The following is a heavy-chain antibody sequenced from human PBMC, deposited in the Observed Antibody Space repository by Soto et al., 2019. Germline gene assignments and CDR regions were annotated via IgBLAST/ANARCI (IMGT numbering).Heavy chain of an antibody. D-gene: IGHD2-21*01. V-gene: IGHV4-34*01. J-gene: IGHJ3*02. Sequence: TSETLSLTCAVYGGSFSGYYWSWIRQPPGKGLEWIGEINHSGSTNYNPSLKSRVTISVDTSKNQFSLKLSSVTAADTAVYYCARCGAQQLATGLDIWGQGTMVTVSS. CDR3: ARCGAQQLATGLDI. CDR1: GGSFSGYY. CDR2: INHSGST.